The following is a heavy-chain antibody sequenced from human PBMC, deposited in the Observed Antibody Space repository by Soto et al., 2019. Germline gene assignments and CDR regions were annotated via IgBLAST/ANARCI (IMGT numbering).Heavy chain of an antibody. J-gene: IGHJ4*02. CDR1: GFTFSNSD. CDR3: VSKIPRIEAYDY. D-gene: IGHD6-13*01. CDR2: VSWNGSRT. Sequence: GGSLRLSCAASGFTFSNSDMNWVHQAPGKGLEWVSGVSWNGSRTHYADSVKGRFIISRDNSRNTLYLQTNSLRAEDTAVYYCVSKIPRIEAYDYWGQGTLVTVSS. V-gene: IGHV3-35*01.